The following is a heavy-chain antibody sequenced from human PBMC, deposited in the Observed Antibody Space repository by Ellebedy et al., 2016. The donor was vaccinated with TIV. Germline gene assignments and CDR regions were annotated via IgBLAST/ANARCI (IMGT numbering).Heavy chain of an antibody. V-gene: IGHV1-2*02. Sequence: ASVKVSCXASGYTFTGHYMHWVRQAPGQGLEWMGWINPNSGGTNYAQKFQGRVTMTRDTSISTAYMELSRLRSDDTAVYYCARDSALLGVDYWGQGTLVTVSS. CDR3: ARDSALLGVDY. D-gene: IGHD7-27*01. J-gene: IGHJ4*02. CDR1: GYTFTGHY. CDR2: INPNSGGT.